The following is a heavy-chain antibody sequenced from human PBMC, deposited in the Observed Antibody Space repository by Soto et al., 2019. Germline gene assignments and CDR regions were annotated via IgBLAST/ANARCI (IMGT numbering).Heavy chain of an antibody. V-gene: IGHV4-39*01. J-gene: IGHJ4*02. CDR2: IHYSGST. D-gene: IGHD2-8*01. CDR1: GDSIGTTHSY. Sequence: PSETLSLTCTVSGDSIGTTHSYWAWIRQSPGKGLEWIGNIHYSGSTYYMPSLRSRVTLSVDTSKNQFSLRLTSVTAEDTAVYYCARHEGNGNVCPLDYWGQGILVTVSS. CDR3: ARHEGNGNVCPLDY.